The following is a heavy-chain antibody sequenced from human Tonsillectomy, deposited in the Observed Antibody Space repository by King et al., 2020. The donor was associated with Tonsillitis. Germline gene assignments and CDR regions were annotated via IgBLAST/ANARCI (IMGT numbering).Heavy chain of an antibody. Sequence: VQLQESGPGLVKPSQTLSLTCTVSGYSIRSGGYYWSWIRQFPGKGLEWIGYTFYSGTTSYNPSLKSRVTISADTSKNQFSLRLTSVTAADTAVYYCARDSQRFPDHMDVWGNGTTVTVSS. V-gene: IGHV4-31*03. CDR1: GYSIRSGGYY. J-gene: IGHJ6*03. CDR2: TFYSGTT. D-gene: IGHD2-2*01. CDR3: ARDSQRFPDHMDV.